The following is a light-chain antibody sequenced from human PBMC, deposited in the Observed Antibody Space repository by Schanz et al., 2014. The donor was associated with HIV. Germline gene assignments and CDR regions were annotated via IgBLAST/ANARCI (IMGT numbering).Light chain of an antibody. CDR3: HQYGSSPRT. V-gene: IGKV3-20*01. CDR1: QSVRSSY. Sequence: VWTQSPGSLSFSPGERATLSCRASQSVRSSYLAWYQQKPGQAPRLLIYGASSRATGIPDRFSGSGSGTDFTLTITRLEPEDFAVYYCHQYGSSPRTFGQGTKVEI. J-gene: IGKJ1*01. CDR2: GAS.